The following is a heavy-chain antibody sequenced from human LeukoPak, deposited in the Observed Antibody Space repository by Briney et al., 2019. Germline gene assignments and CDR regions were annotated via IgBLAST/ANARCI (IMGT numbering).Heavy chain of an antibody. CDR1: GFTFSSYG. CDR2: IRYDGNNK. Sequence: QPGGSLRLSCAASGFTFSSYGMHWVRQAPGKGLEWVAFIRYDGNNKYYADSVKGRFTISRDNSKNTLYLQMNSLRAEDTAVYYCAREDDCSSTSCYRYWGQGTLVTVSS. V-gene: IGHV3-30*02. J-gene: IGHJ4*02. D-gene: IGHD2-2*02. CDR3: AREDDCSSTSCYRY.